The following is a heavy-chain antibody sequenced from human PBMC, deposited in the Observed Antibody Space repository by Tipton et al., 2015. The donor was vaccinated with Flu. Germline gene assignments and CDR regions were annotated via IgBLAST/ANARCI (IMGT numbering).Heavy chain of an antibody. J-gene: IGHJ6*03. D-gene: IGHD3-10*01. Sequence: TLSLTCTVSGGSISSYYWSWIRQPPGKGLEWIGYIYYSGSTNYNPSLKSRVTISVDTSKNQFSLKLSSVTAADTAVYYCARCVWFGELSAYYYYMDVWGKGTTVTVSS. CDR2: IYYSGST. CDR3: ARCVWFGELSAYYYYMDV. V-gene: IGHV4-59*08. CDR1: GGSISSYY.